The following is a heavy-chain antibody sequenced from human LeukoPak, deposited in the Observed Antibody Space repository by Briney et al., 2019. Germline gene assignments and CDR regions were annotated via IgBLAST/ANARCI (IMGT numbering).Heavy chain of an antibody. CDR1: GFTFSSYA. CDR3: ARESDYGGKTVIDY. CDR2: ISYDGSNK. J-gene: IGHJ4*02. Sequence: GGSLRLSCAASGFTFSSYAMHGVRQAPGKGLEWVAVISYDGSNKYYADSMKGRFTISRDNSKNTLYLRMNSLRAEDTAVYYCARESDYGGKTVIDYWGQGTLVTVSS. V-gene: IGHV3-30-3*01. D-gene: IGHD4-23*01.